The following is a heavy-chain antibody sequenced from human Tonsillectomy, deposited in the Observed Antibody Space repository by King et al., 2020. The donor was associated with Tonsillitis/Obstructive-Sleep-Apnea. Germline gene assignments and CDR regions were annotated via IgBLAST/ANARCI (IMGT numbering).Heavy chain of an antibody. J-gene: IGHJ6*03. CDR1: GFTVSGNY. CDR2: SYSDGST. Sequence: VQLVESGGGLIQPGESLRLSCAASGFTVSGNYMRWVRQAPGKGLEWVSISYSDGSTYYADSVKGRFTISRDNSKNTLYLQMNSLRAEDTAVYYCARGIVAADYYYYMDVWGKGTTVTVSS. D-gene: IGHD6-13*01. CDR3: ARGIVAADYYYYMDV. V-gene: IGHV3-53*01.